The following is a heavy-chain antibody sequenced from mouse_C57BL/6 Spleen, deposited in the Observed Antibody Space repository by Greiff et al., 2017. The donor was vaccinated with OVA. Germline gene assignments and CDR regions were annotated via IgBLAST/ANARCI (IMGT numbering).Heavy chain of an antibody. CDR2: IDPSDSYT. Sequence: VQLQQPGAELVRPGTSVKLSCKASGYTFTSYWMHWVKQRPGQGLEWIGVIDPSDSYTNYNQKFKGKATVTVDTSSSTAYMQLSSLTSEDSAVYYCARFYYAMDYWGQGTSVTVSS. J-gene: IGHJ4*01. V-gene: IGHV1-59*01. CDR1: GYTFTSYW. CDR3: ARFYYAMDY.